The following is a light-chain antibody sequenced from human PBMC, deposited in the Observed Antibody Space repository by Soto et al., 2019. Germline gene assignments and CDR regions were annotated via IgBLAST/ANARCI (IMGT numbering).Light chain of an antibody. Sequence: QSALTQPRSVSESPGQSVTISCTGTSSDVGAYDHVSWYQQHPGKAPKLMIHDVNQRPSGVPDRLSGSKSGNTASLTISGLQAEDEADYYCCSFAAMSGYVFGTGTKVTVL. CDR3: CSFAAMSGYV. V-gene: IGLV2-11*01. J-gene: IGLJ1*01. CDR2: DVN. CDR1: SSDVGAYDH.